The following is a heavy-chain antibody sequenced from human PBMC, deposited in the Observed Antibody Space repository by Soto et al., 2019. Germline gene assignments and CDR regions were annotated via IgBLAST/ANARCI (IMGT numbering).Heavy chain of an antibody. CDR1: GYTFTGYY. J-gene: IGHJ4*02. CDR3: ARDPAEAGGWYFDY. V-gene: IGHV1-2*04. Sequence: QGQLVQSGAQVKKPGASVKVSCTASGYTFTGYYMHWVRQAPGQGLEWMGWITPNSGGTHYAQKVQGWVTMTRDTSISTAYMELSRLRADDTAVYYCARDPAEAGGWYFDYWGQGTLVTVSS. D-gene: IGHD6-13*01. CDR2: ITPNSGGT.